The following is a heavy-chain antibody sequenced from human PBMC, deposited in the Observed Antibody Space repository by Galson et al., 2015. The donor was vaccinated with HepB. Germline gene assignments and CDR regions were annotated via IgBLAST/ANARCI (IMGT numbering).Heavy chain of an antibody. V-gene: IGHV4-59*01. CDR2: IYYIGST. Sequence: ETLSLTCTVSGGSISSYYWSWIRQPPGKGLEWIGYIYYIGSTNYNPSLKSRVTISVDTSKNQFSLKLSSVTAADTAVYYCASRRYYDSSGYLYWGQGTLVTVSS. D-gene: IGHD3-22*01. CDR3: ASRRYYDSSGYLY. J-gene: IGHJ4*02. CDR1: GGSISSYY.